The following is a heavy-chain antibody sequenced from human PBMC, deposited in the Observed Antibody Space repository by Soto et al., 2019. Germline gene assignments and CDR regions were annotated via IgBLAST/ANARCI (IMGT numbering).Heavy chain of an antibody. Sequence: LQTTGKGLEWVSSISSSSSYIYYADSVKGRFTISRDNAKNSLYLQMNSLRAEDTAVYYCARDPFDIVVVPAAIPNWFDYWGQGTLVTVSS. CDR3: ARDPFDIVVVPAAIPNWFDY. CDR2: ISSSSSYI. J-gene: IGHJ5*01. V-gene: IGHV3-21*01. D-gene: IGHD2-2*01.